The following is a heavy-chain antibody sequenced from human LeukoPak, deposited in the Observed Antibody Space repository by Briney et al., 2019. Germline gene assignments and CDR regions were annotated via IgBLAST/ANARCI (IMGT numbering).Heavy chain of an antibody. CDR2: ISSSSSTI. Sequence: PGGSLRLSCAASGFTFSSYSMNWVRQAPGKGLEWVSYISSSSSTIYYADSVKGRFTISRDNAKNSLYLQMNSLRAEDTAVYYCARDASGSYYNWFDPWGLGTLVTVSS. CDR1: GFTFSSYS. V-gene: IGHV3-48*04. D-gene: IGHD1-26*01. CDR3: ARDASGSYYNWFDP. J-gene: IGHJ5*02.